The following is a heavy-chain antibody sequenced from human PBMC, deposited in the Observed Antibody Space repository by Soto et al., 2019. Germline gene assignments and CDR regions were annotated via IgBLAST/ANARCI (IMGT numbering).Heavy chain of an antibody. Sequence: GGSLRLSCAASGFTFSSYAMSWVRQAPGKGLEWVSAISGSGGSTYYADSVKGRFTISRDNSKNTLYLQMNSLRAEDTAVYYCAKTPRSGYYTLSIYFDYWGQGTLVTVSS. CDR2: ISGSGGST. J-gene: IGHJ4*02. CDR3: AKTPRSGYYTLSIYFDY. CDR1: GFTFSSYA. D-gene: IGHD3-3*01. V-gene: IGHV3-23*01.